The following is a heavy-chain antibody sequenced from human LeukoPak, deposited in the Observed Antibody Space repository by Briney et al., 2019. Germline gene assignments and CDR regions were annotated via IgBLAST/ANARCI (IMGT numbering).Heavy chain of an antibody. V-gene: IGHV3-21*01. Sequence: GGSLRLSCAASGFTFSSYSMNWVRQAPGKGLEWVSSISSSSSYIYYADSVKGRFTISRDNAKNSLYLQMNSLRAEDTAVYYCARKSSAVAGPFDYWGQGTLVTVSS. J-gene: IGHJ4*02. D-gene: IGHD6-19*01. CDR3: ARKSSAVAGPFDY. CDR1: GFTFSSYS. CDR2: ISSSSSYI.